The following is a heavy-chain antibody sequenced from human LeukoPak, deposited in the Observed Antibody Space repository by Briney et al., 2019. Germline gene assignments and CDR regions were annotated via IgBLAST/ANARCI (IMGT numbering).Heavy chain of an antibody. CDR3: ARNTLGCCSSTSCPWRSYFDY. CDR2: IIPIFGTA. J-gene: IGHJ4*02. D-gene: IGHD2-2*01. V-gene: IGHV1-69*13. CDR1: GGTFSSYA. Sequence: SVKVSCKASGGTFSSYAISWVRQAPGQGLEWMGGIIPIFGTANYAQKFQGRVTITADESTSTAYMELSSLRSEDTAVYYCARNTLGCCSSTSCPWRSYFDYWGQGTLVTVSS.